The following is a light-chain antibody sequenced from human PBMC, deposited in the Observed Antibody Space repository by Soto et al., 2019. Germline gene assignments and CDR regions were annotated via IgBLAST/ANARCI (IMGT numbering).Light chain of an antibody. Sequence: QSALTQPPSASGSPGQSVTISCTGTSSDVGGYDYVSWYQQHPGEAPKLLISEVTKRPSGVPDRFSGSKSGNTASLTVSGLQADDEADYYCAAWDDRLSVWLFGGGTKLTVL. CDR3: AAWDDRLSVWL. V-gene: IGLV2-8*01. CDR1: SSDVGGYDY. J-gene: IGLJ3*02. CDR2: EVT.